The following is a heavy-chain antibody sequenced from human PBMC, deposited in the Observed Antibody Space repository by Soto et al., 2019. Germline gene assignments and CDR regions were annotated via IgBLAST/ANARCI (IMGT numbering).Heavy chain of an antibody. CDR3: ARPPLGNWNYLDY. V-gene: IGHV3-48*01. CDR2: ISSSSSTI. D-gene: IGHD1-20*01. CDR1: GFTFSSYS. Sequence: GGSLRLSCAASGFTFSSYSMNWVRQAPGKGLEWVSYISSSSSTIYYADSVKGRFTISRDNAKNSLYLQMNSLRAEDTAVDYCARPPLGNWNYLDYWGQGTLVTVSS. J-gene: IGHJ4*02.